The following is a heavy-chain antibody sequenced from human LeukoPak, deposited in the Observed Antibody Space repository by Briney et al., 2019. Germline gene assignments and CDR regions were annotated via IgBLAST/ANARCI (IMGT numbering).Heavy chain of an antibody. J-gene: IGHJ4*02. CDR3: ATRSWSSGLPQDY. Sequence: EESLQISCKASGYTFTNFWISWGRQMPGKGLEGMGRLYPSDSYAYYRPSFLAHVTFSAHKSINTAYPQWSSLKASDTAMYYCATRSWSSGLPQDYWGQGTLVIVSS. CDR2: LYPSDSYA. CDR1: GYTFTNFW. V-gene: IGHV5-10-1*01. D-gene: IGHD6-19*01.